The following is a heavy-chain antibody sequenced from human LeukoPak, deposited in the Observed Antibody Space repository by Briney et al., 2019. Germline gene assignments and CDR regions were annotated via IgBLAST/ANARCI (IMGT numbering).Heavy chain of an antibody. J-gene: IGHJ4*02. CDR2: LSGSGYNT. Sequence: GGSLRHSCAASGFTFSSHALSWVRQAPGKGLEWVSSLSGSGYNTYYADSVKGRFTISRDNSKNTVYLQMNSLRAEDTAVYYCAKDPYGTRYFDYWGQGTLVTVSS. CDR1: GFTFSSHA. CDR3: AKDPYGTRYFDY. D-gene: IGHD2-2*01. V-gene: IGHV3-23*01.